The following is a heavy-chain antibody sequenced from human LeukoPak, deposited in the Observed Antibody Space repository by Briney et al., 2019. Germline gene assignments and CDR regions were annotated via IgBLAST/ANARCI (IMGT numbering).Heavy chain of an antibody. CDR1: GYTFTGYY. CDR3: AREPVPAAAPGAFDI. D-gene: IGHD2-2*01. CDR2: INPNSGGT. Sequence: ASVKVSCTASGYTFTGYYMHWVRQAPGQGLEWMGWINPNSGGTNYAQKFQGRVTMTRDTSISTAYMELSRLRSDDTAVYYCAREPVPAAAPGAFDIWRQGTMVTVSS. V-gene: IGHV1-2*02. J-gene: IGHJ3*02.